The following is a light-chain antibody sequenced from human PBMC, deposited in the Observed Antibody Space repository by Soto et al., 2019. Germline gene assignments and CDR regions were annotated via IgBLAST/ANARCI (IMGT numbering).Light chain of an antibody. CDR1: QNINNY. CDR2: DAS. Sequence: DIQMTQTRSSLCGSVGDRGTITCQASQNINNYLNWYQQKPGRAPKLLIYDASNLEAGVPSRFRGRGSGTDFTFTISRLQPEDIATYYCQQYENLPTFGQGTRLEIK. CDR3: QQYENLPT. V-gene: IGKV1-33*01. J-gene: IGKJ5*01.